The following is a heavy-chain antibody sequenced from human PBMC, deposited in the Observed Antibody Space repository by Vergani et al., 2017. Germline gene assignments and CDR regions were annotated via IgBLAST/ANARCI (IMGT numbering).Heavy chain of an antibody. Sequence: EVQLLESGGGLVQPGGSLRLSCAASGFTFSSYAMSWVRQAPGKGLEWVSAISGSGGSTYYADSVKGRFTISRDNSKNTLYLQMNSPRAEDTAVYYCARDTVTGSRYFDYWGQGTLVTVSS. CDR3: ARDTVTGSRYFDY. V-gene: IGHV3-23*01. CDR1: GFTFSSYA. J-gene: IGHJ4*02. CDR2: ISGSGGST. D-gene: IGHD6-19*01.